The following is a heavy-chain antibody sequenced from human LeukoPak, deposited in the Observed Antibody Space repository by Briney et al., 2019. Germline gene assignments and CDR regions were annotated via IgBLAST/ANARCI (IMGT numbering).Heavy chain of an antibody. J-gene: IGHJ6*02. CDR2: ICYSGST. D-gene: IGHD6-13*01. Sequence: SETLSLTCTVSGGSISSYYWSWIRQPPGKGLEWIGYICYSGSTNYNPSLKSRVTISVDTSKNQFSLKLSSVTAADTAVYYCARQQQLGLGGMDVWGQGTTVTVSS. CDR3: ARQQQLGLGGMDV. V-gene: IGHV4-59*08. CDR1: GGSISSYY.